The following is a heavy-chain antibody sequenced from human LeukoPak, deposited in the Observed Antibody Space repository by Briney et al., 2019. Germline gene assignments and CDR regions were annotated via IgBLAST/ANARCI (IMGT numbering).Heavy chain of an antibody. D-gene: IGHD3-10*01. J-gene: IGHJ4*02. Sequence: GASVKVSCKASRYTFTSYDINWVRQATGQGLEWMGWMNPNSGNTGYAQKFQGRVAMTRNTSISTAYMELSSLRSEDTAVYYCARGRYKVRGVPGDYWGQGTLVTVSS. V-gene: IGHV1-8*01. CDR3: ARGRYKVRGVPGDY. CDR2: MNPNSGNT. CDR1: RYTFTSYD.